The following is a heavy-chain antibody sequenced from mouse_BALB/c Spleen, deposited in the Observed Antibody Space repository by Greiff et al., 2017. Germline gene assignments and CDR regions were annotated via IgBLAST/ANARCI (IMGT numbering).Heavy chain of an antibody. CDR3: ARVGNYAMDY. CDR1: GYSFTGDN. Sequence: EVQLQQSGPELEKPGASVKLSCTASGYSFTGDNMNWVKQSNGKSLEWIGNIDPYYGGTSYNQTFKGKDTLTVDKSTSTDYMQLKSLTSEDAAIYYCARVGNYAMDYWGQGTSVTVSS. CDR2: IDPYYGGT. V-gene: IGHV1S135*01. D-gene: IGHD1-1*01. J-gene: IGHJ4*01.